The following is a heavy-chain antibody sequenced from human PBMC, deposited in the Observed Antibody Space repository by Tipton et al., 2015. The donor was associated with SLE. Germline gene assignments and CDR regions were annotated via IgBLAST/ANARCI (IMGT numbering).Heavy chain of an antibody. Sequence: QSGAEVKKPGSSVKVSCKASGGTFSSYAISWVRQAPGQGLEWMGGFIPFFGTANYAQKFQGRVTITADESTSTAYMELSSLRSEDTAVYYCARDSRRIGAARPEAFDIWGQGTMVTVSS. D-gene: IGHD6-6*01. J-gene: IGHJ3*02. CDR2: FIPFFGTA. CDR3: ARDSRRIGAARPEAFDI. V-gene: IGHV1-69*01. CDR1: GGTFSSYA.